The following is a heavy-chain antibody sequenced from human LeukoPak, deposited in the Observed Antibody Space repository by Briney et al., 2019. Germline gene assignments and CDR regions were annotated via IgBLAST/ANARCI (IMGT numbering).Heavy chain of an antibody. Sequence: SETLSLTCAVYGGSFSGYYWSWIRQPPGKGLEWIGEINHSGSTNCNPSLTSRVTISVDTSKNKFSLKLSSVTAADTAVYYCAREPYWNDVPFVYRGEGALVTVSS. V-gene: IGHV4-34*01. CDR1: GGSFSGYY. CDR3: AREPYWNDVPFVY. D-gene: IGHD1-1*01. CDR2: INHSGST. J-gene: IGHJ4*02.